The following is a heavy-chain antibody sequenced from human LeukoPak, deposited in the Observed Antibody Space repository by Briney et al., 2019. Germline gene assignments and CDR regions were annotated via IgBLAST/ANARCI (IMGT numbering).Heavy chain of an antibody. CDR3: AGSKGGGSGISGMDV. V-gene: IGHV3-11*01. CDR2: ISSSGSTI. D-gene: IGHD3-10*01. J-gene: IGHJ6*02. Sequence: GGSLRLSCAASGFTFSDYYMSWIRQAPGKGLEGVSYISSSGSTIYYADPVKGRFTISRDNAKNSLYLQMNSLRAEATAVYYCAGSKGGGSGISGMDVWGQGTTVTVSS. CDR1: GFTFSDYY.